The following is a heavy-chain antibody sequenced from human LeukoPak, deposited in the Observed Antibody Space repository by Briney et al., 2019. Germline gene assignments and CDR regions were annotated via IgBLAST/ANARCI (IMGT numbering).Heavy chain of an antibody. D-gene: IGHD2-15*01. CDR3: AFTQIVVDWFDP. J-gene: IGHJ5*02. CDR2: INHSGST. Sequence: SETLSLTCAVYGGSFSGYYWSWIRQPPGKGLEWIGEINHSGSTNYNPSLKSRVTISVDTSKNQFSLKLSSVTAADTAVYYCAFTQIVVDWFDPWGQGTLVTVSS. CDR1: GGSFSGYY. V-gene: IGHV4-34*01.